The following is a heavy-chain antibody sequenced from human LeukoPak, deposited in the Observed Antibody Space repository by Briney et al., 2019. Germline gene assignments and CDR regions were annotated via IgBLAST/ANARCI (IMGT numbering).Heavy chain of an antibody. CDR2: ISASGGST. V-gene: IGHV3-23*01. CDR1: GFTFSSSA. CDR3: ASLISGRFGY. J-gene: IGHJ4*02. D-gene: IGHD3-10*01. Sequence: GGSLRLSCAASGFTFSSSAMSWVRQVPGKGLEWVSGISASGGSTNYADSVKGRFTISRDNSKNTLYLQMNSLRAEDTAVYYCASLISGRFGYWGQGTLVTVSS.